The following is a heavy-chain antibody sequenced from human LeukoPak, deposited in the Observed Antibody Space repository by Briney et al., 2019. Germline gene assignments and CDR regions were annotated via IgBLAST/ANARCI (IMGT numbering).Heavy chain of an antibody. J-gene: IGHJ4*02. CDR2: ISWNSGSI. V-gene: IGHV3-9*01. CDR3: ARSRQTDY. CDR1: GFTFDDYA. Sequence: PGGSLRLSCAASGFTFDDYAMHWVRQAPGKGLEWVSSISWNSGSIVYADSVKGRFTISRDNAKNTAYLQMNSLRAEDTAVYYCARSRQTDYWGQGTLVTVSS.